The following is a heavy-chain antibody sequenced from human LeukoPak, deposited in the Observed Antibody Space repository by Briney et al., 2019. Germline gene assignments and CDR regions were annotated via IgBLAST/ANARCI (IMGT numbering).Heavy chain of an antibody. CDR3: ARKIGSGTGFDY. CDR1: GFSFSSYG. D-gene: IGHD3-10*01. CDR2: ISYDGSNK. J-gene: IGHJ4*02. V-gene: IGHV3-30*03. Sequence: GGSLRLSCAASGFSFSSYGMHWVRQAPGKGLEWVAVISYDGSNKYYTDSVKGRFTISRDNAKNPLYLQMNSLRAEDTAVYYCARKIGSGTGFDYWGQGTLVTVSS.